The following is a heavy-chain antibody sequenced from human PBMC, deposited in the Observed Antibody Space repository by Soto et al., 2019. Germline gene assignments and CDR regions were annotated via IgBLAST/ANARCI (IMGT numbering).Heavy chain of an antibody. D-gene: IGHD6-13*01. J-gene: IGHJ4*02. CDR1: GFTFDSYA. CDR3: AKDANGASAPYCFDD. Sequence: EVQLLQSEGGLVQPGGSLRLSCAASGFTFDSYAMSWVRQAPGKGPEWVSALGGSGATTHYADSVKGRFTISRDNSKNTVYLPMNSLSVEDTAVYYCAKDANGASAPYCFDDWGQGTLVIVSS. CDR2: LGGSGATT. V-gene: IGHV3-23*01.